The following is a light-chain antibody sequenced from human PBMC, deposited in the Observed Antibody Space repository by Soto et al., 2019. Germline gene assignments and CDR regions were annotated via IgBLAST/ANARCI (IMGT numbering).Light chain of an antibody. J-gene: IGLJ1*01. CDR2: EVG. CDR1: SSDVGGYNY. CDR3: SSYTSSSTLVV. Sequence: QSALTQPASVSGSPGQWITISCTGTSSDVGGYNYVSWYQQHPGKAPKLMIYEVGNRPSGVSNRFSGSKSGNTASLTISGLQAEDEADYYCSSYTSSSTLVVFGTGTKVTVL. V-gene: IGLV2-14*01.